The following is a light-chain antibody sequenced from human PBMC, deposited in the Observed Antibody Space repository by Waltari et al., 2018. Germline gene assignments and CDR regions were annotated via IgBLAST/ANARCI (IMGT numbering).Light chain of an antibody. V-gene: IGKV3-20*01. CDR2: GAY. J-gene: IGKJ1*01. Sequence: IVLTQSPGTLSLSTGERATLSCRASQSVNTYLAWYQQKPGQAPRLLIYGAYTRAAGIPDRFSGSGSGTDFSLTISRLEAEDFAVYYCQHHVRLPATFGQGTKVEIK. CDR1: QSVNTY. CDR3: QHHVRLPAT.